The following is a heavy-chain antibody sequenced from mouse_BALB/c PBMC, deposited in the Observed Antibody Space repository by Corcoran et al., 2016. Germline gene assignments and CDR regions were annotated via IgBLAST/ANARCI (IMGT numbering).Heavy chain of an antibody. CDR3: TGLLPFDY. V-gene: IGHV9-3-1*01. CDR2: INTYSAES. J-gene: IGHJ2*01. CDR1: GFTFTNYG. D-gene: IGHD1-1*01. Sequence: QIQLVQSGPDLKTPGETVKISCKTSGFTFTNYGMNWVRQAPGKDLKWMGWINTYSAESTYADDFKGRFAFSLETAASTAYLQINNLKNEDTATYFCTGLLPFDYWGQGTTLRV.